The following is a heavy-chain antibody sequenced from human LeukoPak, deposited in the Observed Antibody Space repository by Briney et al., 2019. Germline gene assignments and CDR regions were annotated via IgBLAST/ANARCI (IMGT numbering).Heavy chain of an antibody. V-gene: IGHV1-2*04. D-gene: IGHD6-13*01. CDR3: ATSGYSSSWYSNWFDP. J-gene: IGHJ5*02. CDR1: GYTFTGYY. Sequence: GASVKVSCKASGYTFTGYYMHWVRQAPGQGLEWMGWINPNSGGTNYAQKFQGWVTMTRDTSISTAYMELSRLRSDDTAVYYCATSGYSSSWYSNWFDPWGQGTLVTVSS. CDR2: INPNSGGT.